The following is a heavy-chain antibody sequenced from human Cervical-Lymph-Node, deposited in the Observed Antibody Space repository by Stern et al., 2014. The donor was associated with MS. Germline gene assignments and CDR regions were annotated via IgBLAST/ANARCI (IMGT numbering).Heavy chain of an antibody. CDR1: GFTFSSSA. J-gene: IGHJ6*02. CDR3: ARANYDFWSGYPDFHYYGMDV. CDR2: ISYGGSNK. V-gene: IGHV3-30-3*01. D-gene: IGHD3-3*01. Sequence: DQLVESGGGVVQPGRSLRLSCAASGFTFSSSAMHWVRPATGTGLEWVAVISYGGSNKFYADSVKCRFTISRDNSKNTLYLQMNSLRAEDTAVYYCARANYDFWSGYPDFHYYGMDVWGQGTTVTVSS.